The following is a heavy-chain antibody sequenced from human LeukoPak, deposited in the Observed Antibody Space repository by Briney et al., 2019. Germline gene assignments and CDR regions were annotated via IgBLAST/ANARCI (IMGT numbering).Heavy chain of an antibody. D-gene: IGHD6-19*01. CDR1: GFTFSSYG. J-gene: IGHJ4*02. Sequence: GGSLRLSCAASGFTFSSYGMHWVREAPGKGVEWVAFIRYDGSNKYYADSVKGRFTNSRDISKNTLYLQMNSLRAEDTAGYYCASGYSSAWCFDFWGQGTLVTVSS. V-gene: IGHV3-30*02. CDR2: IRYDGSNK. CDR3: ASGYSSAWCFDF.